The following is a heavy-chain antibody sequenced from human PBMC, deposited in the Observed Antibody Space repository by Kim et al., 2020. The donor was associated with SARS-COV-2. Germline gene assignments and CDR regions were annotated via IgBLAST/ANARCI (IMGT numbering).Heavy chain of an antibody. D-gene: IGHD6-13*01. Sequence: KFQGRVTMTRDTSTSTVYMELSRLRSEDTAVYYCARAGFLAAAGRPYFDYWGQGTLVTVSS. J-gene: IGHJ4*02. CDR3: ARAGFLAAAGRPYFDY. V-gene: IGHV1-46*01.